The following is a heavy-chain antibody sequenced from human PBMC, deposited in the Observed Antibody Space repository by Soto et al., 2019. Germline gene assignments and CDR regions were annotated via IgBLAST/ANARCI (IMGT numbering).Heavy chain of an antibody. V-gene: IGHV3-48*02. J-gene: IGHJ4*02. CDR1: GFSFSSYS. CDR2: ISSSGVI. Sequence: GGSRRLSCAASGFSFSSYSMNWVRQAPGKGLEWVSFISSSGVIYYADSVKGRFSISRDNAKNSLSLQMFSLRDEDTAIYFCATDHFGSNSDALEYWGQGTPVTVSS. D-gene: IGHD1-1*01. CDR3: ATDHFGSNSDALEY.